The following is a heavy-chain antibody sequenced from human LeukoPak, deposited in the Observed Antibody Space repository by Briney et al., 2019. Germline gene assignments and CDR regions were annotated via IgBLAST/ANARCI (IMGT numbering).Heavy chain of an antibody. CDR3: ARGAYCGGDCYSVRGYYYYGMDV. V-gene: IGHV1-46*01. CDR1: GYTFTSYY. Sequence: GASVKVSCKASGYTFTSYYMHWVRQAPGQGLEWMGIINPSGGSTSYAQKFQGRVTMTRDTSTSTVYMELSSLRSEDTAVYYCARGAYCGGDCYSVRGYYYYGMDVWGQGTTVTVSS. D-gene: IGHD2-21*02. J-gene: IGHJ6*02. CDR2: INPSGGST.